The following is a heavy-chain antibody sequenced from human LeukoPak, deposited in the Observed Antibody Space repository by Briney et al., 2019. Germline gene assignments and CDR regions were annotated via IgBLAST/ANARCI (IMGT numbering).Heavy chain of an antibody. J-gene: IGHJ6*03. Sequence: PGGSLRLSCAASGFTFSSYAMSWVRQAPGKGLEWVSAISGSGGSTYYADSVKGRFTISRDNSKNTLYLQMNSLRAEDTAVYYCAKGQRGDYYYYMDVWGKGTTVTVSS. D-gene: IGHD3-10*01. CDR3: AKGQRGDYYYYMDV. V-gene: IGHV3-23*01. CDR2: ISGSGGST. CDR1: GFTFSSYA.